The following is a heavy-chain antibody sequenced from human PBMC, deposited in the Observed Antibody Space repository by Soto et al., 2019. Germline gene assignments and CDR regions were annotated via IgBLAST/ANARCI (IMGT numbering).Heavy chain of an antibody. CDR1: GYTFSDFD. J-gene: IGHJ6*02. CDR3: ARGNPFNYAGFDV. Sequence: ASVKVSCKASGYTFSDFDINCLRQASGQGPEWMGWMNDKSGDTFFAQRFQGKFNMTWDTSLSTAYMEVGSLTSDDTAMYYCARGNPFNYAGFDVWGQGTTVTVSS. D-gene: IGHD3-16*01. CDR2: MNDKSGDT. V-gene: IGHV1-8*01.